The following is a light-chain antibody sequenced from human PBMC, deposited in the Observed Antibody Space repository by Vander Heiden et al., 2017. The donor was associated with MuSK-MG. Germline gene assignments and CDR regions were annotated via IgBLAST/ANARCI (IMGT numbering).Light chain of an antibody. CDR1: QSVSSY. Sequence: EIVLTQSPATLSLSPGERATLSCRASQSVSSYLAWYQQKPGQAPRLLIYDASNRATGIPARFSGSGYGTDFTLTISSLEPEDFAVYYCQQRSNCPPLVAFGQGTKLEIK. CDR2: DAS. CDR3: QQRSNCPPLVA. J-gene: IGKJ2*01. V-gene: IGKV3-11*01.